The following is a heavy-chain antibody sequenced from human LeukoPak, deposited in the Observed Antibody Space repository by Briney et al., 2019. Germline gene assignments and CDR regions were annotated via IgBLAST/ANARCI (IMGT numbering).Heavy chain of an antibody. CDR3: ARAYYGDYYYYYYMDV. V-gene: IGHV1-18*01. Sequence: ASVKVSCKASGYSFTKYAMNWVRQAPGQGLEWMGWISAYNGNTNYAQKLQGRVTMTTDTSTSTAYMELRSLRSDDTAVYYCARAYYGDYYYYYYMDVWGKGTTVTVSS. CDR2: ISAYNGNT. CDR1: GYSFTKYA. D-gene: IGHD4-17*01. J-gene: IGHJ6*03.